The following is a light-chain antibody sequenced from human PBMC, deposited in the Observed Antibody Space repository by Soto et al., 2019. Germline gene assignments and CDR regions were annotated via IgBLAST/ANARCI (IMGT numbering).Light chain of an antibody. CDR2: EVR. CDR1: SSDVGDYNY. CDR3: SSFTSISTLGYV. V-gene: IGLV2-14*01. Sequence: QSALTQPASVSGSPGQSITISCTGTSSDVGDYNYVSWYQQQPGKAPKLIIYEVRNRPSGVSIRFSGSKSGDTASLTISGLQAEDEADYSCSSFTSISTLGYVFGSGTKV. J-gene: IGLJ1*01.